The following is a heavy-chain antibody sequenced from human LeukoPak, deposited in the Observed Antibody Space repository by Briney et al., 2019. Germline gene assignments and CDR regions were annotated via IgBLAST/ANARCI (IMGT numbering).Heavy chain of an antibody. J-gene: IGHJ6*02. V-gene: IGHV1-2*02. CDR1: GYTFTGYY. CDR2: INPNSGGT. Sequence: ASVKVSCKASGYTFTGYYMHWVRQAPGQGLEWMGWINPNSGGTNYAQKFQGRATMTRDTSISTAYMELSRLRSDDTAVYYCASPTYYDFWSGYGNGMDVWGQGTTVTVSS. D-gene: IGHD3-3*01. CDR3: ASPTYYDFWSGYGNGMDV.